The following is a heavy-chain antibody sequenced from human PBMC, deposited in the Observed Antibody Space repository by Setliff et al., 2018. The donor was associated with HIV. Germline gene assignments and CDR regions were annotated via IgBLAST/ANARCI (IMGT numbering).Heavy chain of an antibody. CDR1: GGTFSSYA. V-gene: IGHV1-2*06. CDR3: ARGTRVGANDAFDI. D-gene: IGHD1-26*01. J-gene: IGHJ3*02. CDR2: INPNSGGT. Sequence: ASVKVSCKASGGTFSSYAITWVRQAPGQGLEWMGRINPNSGGTNYAQKFRGGVTMTRDTSISTAYMELSRLRSDDTAVYYCARGTRVGANDAFDIWGQGTMVTVSS.